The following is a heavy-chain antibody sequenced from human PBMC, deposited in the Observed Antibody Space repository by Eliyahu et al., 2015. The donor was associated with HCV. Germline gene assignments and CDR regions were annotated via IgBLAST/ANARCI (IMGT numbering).Heavy chain of an antibody. CDR2: IKEDGSQK. V-gene: IGHV3-7*01. D-gene: IGHD1-1*01. J-gene: IGHJ3*02. CDR3: ASLSNAAFDI. CDR1: AFTFRTYW. Sequence: EVVLVESGGGLVQPGGSLRLSCTXAAFTFRTYWMSWVRQAPGMGLEWVANIKEDGSQKYYVDSVKGRFTISRDNAKNSLYLQMNSLRAEDTAVYYCASLSNAAFDIWGQGTMVTVFS.